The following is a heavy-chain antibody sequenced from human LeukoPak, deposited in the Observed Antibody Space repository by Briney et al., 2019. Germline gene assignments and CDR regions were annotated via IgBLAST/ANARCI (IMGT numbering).Heavy chain of an antibody. J-gene: IGHJ4*02. CDR3: ARGAYYYDSSGYYGGYYFDY. CDR1: GFTVSSNY. D-gene: IGHD3-22*01. Sequence: GGSLRLSRAASGFTVSSNYMSWVRQAPGKGLEWVSVIYSGGSTYYAESVKGRFTISRHNSQNTLYLQMNSLRAEDTAVYYCARGAYYYDSSGYYGGYYFDYWGQGTLVTVPS. CDR2: IYSGGST. V-gene: IGHV3-53*04.